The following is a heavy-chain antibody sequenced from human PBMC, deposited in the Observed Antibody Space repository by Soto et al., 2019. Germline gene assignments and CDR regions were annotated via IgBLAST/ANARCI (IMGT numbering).Heavy chain of an antibody. Sequence: GGSLRLSCAASGFTFSNYAMSWVRQAPGKGLEWVSAISGNGGSTYYADSVKGRFTISRDNSKNMLFLQINSLRDDDSAVYYCERRTLWQNWFDPWGQGTPFTVSS. CDR3: ERRTLWQNWFDP. CDR1: GFTFSNYA. V-gene: IGHV3-23*01. J-gene: IGHJ5*02. CDR2: ISGNGGST.